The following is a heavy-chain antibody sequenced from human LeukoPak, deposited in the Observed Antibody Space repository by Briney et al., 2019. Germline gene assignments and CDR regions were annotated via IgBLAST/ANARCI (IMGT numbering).Heavy chain of an antibody. V-gene: IGHV4-34*01. CDR2: INHSGST. J-gene: IGHJ5*02. Sequence: SETLSLTCAVYGGSLSGYYWSWIRQPPGKGLEWIGEINHSGSTNYNPSLKSRVTISVDTSKNQFSLKLSSVTAADTAVYYCARRPLSSSWYNRYNWFDPWGQGTLVTVSS. CDR1: GGSLSGYY. CDR3: ARRPLSSSWYNRYNWFDP. D-gene: IGHD6-13*01.